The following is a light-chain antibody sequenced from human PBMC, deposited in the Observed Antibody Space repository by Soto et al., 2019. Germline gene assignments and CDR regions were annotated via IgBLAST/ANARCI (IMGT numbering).Light chain of an antibody. Sequence: QSVLPQPPSVSGAPGQRVTIPCTGSSSNIGSFYDVHWYQQLPGTVPKLLIYGDNNRPSGVPDRFSGSKSGTAASLAITGLQAEDEADYYCQSYDNSLNHVVFGGGTKVTVL. J-gene: IGLJ2*01. CDR3: QSYDNSLNHVV. V-gene: IGLV1-40*01. CDR2: GDN. CDR1: SSNIGSFYD.